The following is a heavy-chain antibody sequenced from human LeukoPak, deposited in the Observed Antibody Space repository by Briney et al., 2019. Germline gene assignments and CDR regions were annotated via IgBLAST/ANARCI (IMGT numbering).Heavy chain of an antibody. D-gene: IGHD5-24*01. Sequence: GGSLRLSCAASGFTFSSYSMTWVRQAPGKGLEWVSPISSSSSYIYYADSVKGRFTISRDNAKNSLYLQMNSLRAEDTAVYYCARVGEGRLQLRVFDYWGQGTLVTVSS. J-gene: IGHJ4*02. V-gene: IGHV3-21*01. CDR3: ARVGEGRLQLRVFDY. CDR1: GFTFSSYS. CDR2: ISSSSSYI.